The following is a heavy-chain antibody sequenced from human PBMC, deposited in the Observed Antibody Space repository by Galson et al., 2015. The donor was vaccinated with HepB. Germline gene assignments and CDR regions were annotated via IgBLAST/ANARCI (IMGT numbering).Heavy chain of an antibody. V-gene: IGHV3-64D*09. Sequence: SLRLSCAASGFTFSSYAMHWVRQAPGKGLEYVSAISSNGGSTYYADSVKGRFTISRDNSKNTLYLQMSSLRAEDTAVYYCARVNYLGSSTVDYWGQGTLVTVSS. CDR2: ISSNGGST. D-gene: IGHD2-2*01. CDR3: ARVNYLGSSTVDY. CDR1: GFTFSSYA. J-gene: IGHJ4*02.